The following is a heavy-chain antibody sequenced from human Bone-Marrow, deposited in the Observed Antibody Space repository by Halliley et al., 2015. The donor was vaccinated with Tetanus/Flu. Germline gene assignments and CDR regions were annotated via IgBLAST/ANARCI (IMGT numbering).Heavy chain of an antibody. CDR2: IKHDGGET. Sequence: SLRLSCGTSGFNFEVYWMTWVRQAPGKGLEWVASIKHDGGETFYVDSVKGRFTVSRDNAKNALYLQMNSLRAEDAALYYCARDPSPEQFWFDPWGQGTLVTVSS. CDR3: ARDPSPEQFWFDP. CDR1: GFNFEVYW. D-gene: IGHD1-1*01. V-gene: IGHV3-7*03. J-gene: IGHJ5*02.